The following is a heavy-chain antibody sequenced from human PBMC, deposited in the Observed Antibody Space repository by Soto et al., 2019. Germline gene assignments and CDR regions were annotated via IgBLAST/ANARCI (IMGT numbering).Heavy chain of an antibody. V-gene: IGHV3-74*01. D-gene: IGHD3-10*01. J-gene: IGHJ6*02. CDR3: ARYGSGTYWHYYGMDV. Sequence: EVQLVESGGGLVQPGGSLRLSCAASEFTFRNYWMHWVRQAPGKGLVWVSHVNSDGSTTSYADSVKGRFTISRDNAKSTLFLQMNSLRAEDTAVYYCARYGSGTYWHYYGMDVWGQGTTVTVSS. CDR2: VNSDGSTT. CDR1: EFTFRNYW.